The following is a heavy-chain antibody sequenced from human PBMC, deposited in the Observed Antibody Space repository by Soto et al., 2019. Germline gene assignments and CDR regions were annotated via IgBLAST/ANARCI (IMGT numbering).Heavy chain of an antibody. D-gene: IGHD5-12*01. V-gene: IGHV4-59*01. CDR3: VREAYIGYGHAIDH. CDR1: GVTLSTYY. Sequence: SETPSPTCAVSGVTLSTYYWSWVRPPPGKGLEWIGYNYHSGTTNYNPSLKSRVTISVDTSKNQFSLRLTSVTAADTAIYYCVREAYIGYGHAIDHWGQGILVTVSS. J-gene: IGHJ4*02. CDR2: NYHSGTT.